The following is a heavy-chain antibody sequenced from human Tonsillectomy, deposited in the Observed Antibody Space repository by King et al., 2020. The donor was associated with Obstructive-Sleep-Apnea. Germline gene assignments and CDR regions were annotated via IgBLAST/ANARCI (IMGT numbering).Heavy chain of an antibody. CDR1: GFTFSDYG. Sequence: VQLVESGGGLVQPGGSLRLSCAVSGFTFSDYGMSWVRQAPGKGLEWVSATVGSGGTTTYYADSVKGRFTMSKDLSKNTFYLQMINLRAEDTALYYCAKPGDDYDWGNYCFASWGPGTLVTVSS. J-gene: IGHJ4*02. D-gene: IGHD3-16*01. CDR3: AKPGDDYDWGNYCFAS. V-gene: IGHV3-23*04. CDR2: TVGSGGTTT.